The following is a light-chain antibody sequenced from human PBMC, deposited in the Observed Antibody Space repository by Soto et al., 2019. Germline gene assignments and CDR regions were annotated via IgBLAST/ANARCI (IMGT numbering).Light chain of an antibody. CDR2: GAS. V-gene: IGKV3-20*01. CDR3: QRYGSSPLT. J-gene: IGKJ4*01. CDR1: QSVSSSY. Sequence: EIVLTQSPGTLSLSPGERVTLSCRASQSVSSSYLAWYQQKPGQAPRLLIYGASSRATGIPDRFSGSGSGTDFTLTISRLEPEDFAVYYCQRYGSSPLTFGGGTKVDIK.